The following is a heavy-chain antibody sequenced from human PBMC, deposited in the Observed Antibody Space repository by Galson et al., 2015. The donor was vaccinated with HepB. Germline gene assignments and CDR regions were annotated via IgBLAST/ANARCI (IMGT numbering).Heavy chain of an antibody. D-gene: IGHD2-2*01. V-gene: IGHV1-3*01. CDR1: GYTFTSYA. J-gene: IGHJ4*02. Sequence: SVKVSCKASGYTFTSYAMHWVRQAPGQRLEWMGWINAGNGNTKYSQKFQGRVTITRDTSASTAYMELSSLRSEDTAVYYCARVYLRDCSSTSCYESFDYWGQGTLVTVSS. CDR2: INAGNGNT. CDR3: ARVYLRDCSSTSCYESFDY.